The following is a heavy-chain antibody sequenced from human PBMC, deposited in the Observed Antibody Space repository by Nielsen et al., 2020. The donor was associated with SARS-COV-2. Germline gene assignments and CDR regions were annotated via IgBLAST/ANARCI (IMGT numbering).Heavy chain of an antibody. D-gene: IGHD6-13*01. CDR3: ARQRLPLAAAGTNYYYGMDV. CDR2: IDPSDSYT. V-gene: IGHV5-10-1*01. J-gene: IGHJ6*02. CDR1: GYSFTSYW. Sequence: KVSCKGSGYSFTSYWISWVRQMPGKGLEWMGRIDPSDSYTNYSPSFQGHVTISADKSISTAYLQWSSLKASDTAMYYCARQRLPLAAAGTNYYYGMDVWGQGTTVTVSS.